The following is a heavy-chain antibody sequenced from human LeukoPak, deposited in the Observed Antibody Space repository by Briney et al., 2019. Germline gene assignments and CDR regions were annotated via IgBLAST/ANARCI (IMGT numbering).Heavy chain of an antibody. D-gene: IGHD3-16*01. V-gene: IGHV3-23*01. CDR1: RFTFRNYA. CDR3: ARRATDSRGSDY. Sequence: GGSLRLSCAPSRFTFRNYAMIWVRQAPGKGLEWVSSIDISGGRTDYADSVKGRFTISRDNSKNTLYLQMTSLRVEDTAVYYCARRATDSRGSDYWGQGTPVTVSS. J-gene: IGHJ4*02. CDR2: IDISGGRT.